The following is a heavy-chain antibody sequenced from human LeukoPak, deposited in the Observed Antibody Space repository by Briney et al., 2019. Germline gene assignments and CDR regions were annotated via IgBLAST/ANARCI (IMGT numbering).Heavy chain of an antibody. J-gene: IGHJ4*02. CDR2: IYYSGST. CDR3: ASTYGGPLIPDY. CDR1: GGSISSSSYY. D-gene: IGHD4-23*01. V-gene: IGHV4-39*01. Sequence: SETLSLTCTVSGGSISSSSYYWGWIRQPPGKGLEWIGSIYYSGSTYYNPSLRSRVTISVDTSKNQFSLKLSSVTAADTAVYYCASTYGGPLIPDYWAREPWSPSPQ.